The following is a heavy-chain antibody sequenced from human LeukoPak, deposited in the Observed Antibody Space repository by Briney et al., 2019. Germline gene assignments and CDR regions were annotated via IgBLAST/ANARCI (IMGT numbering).Heavy chain of an antibody. CDR3: ARDGRYYDSSGGEEIDY. CDR1: GYTFTSYG. J-gene: IGHJ4*02. V-gene: IGHV1-18*01. CDR2: ISAYNGNT. Sequence: ASVKVSCKASGYTFTSYGISWVRQAPGQGLEWMGWISAYNGNTNYAQKLQGRVTMTTDTSTSTAYMELRSLRSDDTAVYYCARDGRYYDSSGGEEIDYWGQGTLVTVSS. D-gene: IGHD3-22*01.